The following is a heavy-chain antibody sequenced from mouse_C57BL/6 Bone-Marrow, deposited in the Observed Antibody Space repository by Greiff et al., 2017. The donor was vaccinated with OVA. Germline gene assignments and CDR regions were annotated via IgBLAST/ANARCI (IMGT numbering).Heavy chain of an antibody. V-gene: IGHV1-85*01. CDR1: GYTFTSYD. Sequence: VQRVESGPELVKPGASVKLSCKASGYTFTSYDINRVKQRPGQGLEWIGCIYPRDGSTKYNEKFKGKATLTVDTSSSTAYMELHSLTSEDSAVYFCASYFDYWGQGTTLTVSS. CDR3: ASYFDY. J-gene: IGHJ2*01. CDR2: IYPRDGST.